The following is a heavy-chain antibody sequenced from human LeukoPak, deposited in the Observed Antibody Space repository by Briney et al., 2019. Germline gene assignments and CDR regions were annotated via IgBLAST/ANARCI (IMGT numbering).Heavy chain of an antibody. V-gene: IGHV4-34*01. J-gene: IGHJ3*02. Sequence: SETLSLTCAVYGGSFSGYYWSWIRQPPGKGLEWIGEINHSGSTNYNPSLKSRVTISVDTSKNQFSLKLSSVTAADTAVYYCARGPGLDIAVAGSAFDIWGQGTMVTVSS. CDR2: INHSGST. D-gene: IGHD6-19*01. CDR1: GGSFSGYY. CDR3: ARGPGLDIAVAGSAFDI.